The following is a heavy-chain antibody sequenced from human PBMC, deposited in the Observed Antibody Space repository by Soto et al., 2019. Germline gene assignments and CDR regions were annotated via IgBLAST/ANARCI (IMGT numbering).Heavy chain of an antibody. CDR1: GFTFDDYA. CDR3: ARGSMPPVTTHFDY. CDR2: ISWNSGSI. Sequence: EVQLVESGGGLVQPGRSLRLSCAASGFTFDDYAMHWVRQAPGKGLEWVSGISWNSGSIGYADSVKGRFTISRDNAKNSLYLQMNSLRAEDTALYYCARGSMPPVTTHFDYWGQGTLVTVSS. V-gene: IGHV3-9*01. J-gene: IGHJ4*02. D-gene: IGHD4-17*01.